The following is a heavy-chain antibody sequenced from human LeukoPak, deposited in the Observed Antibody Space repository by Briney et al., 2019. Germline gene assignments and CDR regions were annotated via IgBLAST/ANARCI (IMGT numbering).Heavy chain of an antibody. J-gene: IGHJ4*02. CDR3: ARDGSSGFGYVAKLFHS. CDR2: INPKTGDT. CDR1: GYTFAAYY. V-gene: IGHV1-2*02. D-gene: IGHD5-12*01. Sequence: GASVKVSCKASGYTFAAYYIHWVRQAPGQGLEWMGWINPKTGDTNYAQKFQGRVTVTRDTSVTTSYLDLRSLRPDDTGLYFCARDGSSGFGYVAKLFHSWGQGTLVTVSS.